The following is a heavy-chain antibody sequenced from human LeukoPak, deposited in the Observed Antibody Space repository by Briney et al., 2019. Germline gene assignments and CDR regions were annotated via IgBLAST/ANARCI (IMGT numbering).Heavy chain of an antibody. D-gene: IGHD3-22*01. J-gene: IGHJ4*02. CDR2: IIPIFGTA. CDR1: GGTFSSYA. V-gene: IGHV1-69*13. Sequence: WASVKVSCKASGGTFSSYAISWVRQAPGQGLEWMGGIIPIFGTANYAQKFQGRVTITADESTSTAYMELSSLRSEDTAVYYCARDSDYYDSSGHCCILDHWGQGILVTVSS. CDR3: ARDSDYYDSSGHCCILDH.